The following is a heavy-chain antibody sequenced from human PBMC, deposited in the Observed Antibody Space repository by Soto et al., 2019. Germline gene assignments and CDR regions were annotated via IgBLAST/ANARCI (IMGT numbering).Heavy chain of an antibody. CDR2: ISAYNGNT. V-gene: IGHV1-18*01. CDR3: AREGYKDIVATIVPYYYYGMDV. CDR1: GYTFTSYG. J-gene: IGHJ6*02. D-gene: IGHD5-12*01. Sequence: ASVKVSCKASGYTFTSYGISWVRQAPGQGLEWMGWISAYNGNTNYAQKLQGRVTMTTDTSTSTAYMELRSLRSDDTAVYYCAREGYKDIVATIVPYYYYGMDVWGQGTTVTVSS.